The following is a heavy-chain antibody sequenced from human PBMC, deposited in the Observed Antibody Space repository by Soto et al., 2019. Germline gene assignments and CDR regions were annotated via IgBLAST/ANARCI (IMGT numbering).Heavy chain of an antibody. CDR1: GGSISSYY. D-gene: IGHD5-12*01. CDR2: IYYSGST. V-gene: IGHV4-59*01. J-gene: IGHJ6*02. CDR3: ARDGMGRLRYYYYGMDV. Sequence: PSETLSLTCTVSGGSISSYYWSWIRQPPGKGLEWIGYIYYSGSTNYNPSLKSRVTISVDTSKNQFSLKLSSVTAADTAVYYCARDGMGRLRYYYYGMDVWGQGTTVTVSS.